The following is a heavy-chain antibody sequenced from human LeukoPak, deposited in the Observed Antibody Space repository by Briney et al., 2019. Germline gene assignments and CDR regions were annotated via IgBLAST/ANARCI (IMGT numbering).Heavy chain of an antibody. Sequence: GGSLRLSCAASGVTFSSYAMHWVRQAPGKGLEYVSAISSNGGSTYYANSVKGRFTISRDNSKNTLYLQMGSLRAEDMAVYYCARAGWEMATSHFDYWGQGTLVTVSS. J-gene: IGHJ4*02. CDR3: ARAGWEMATSHFDY. V-gene: IGHV3-64*01. D-gene: IGHD5-24*01. CDR1: GVTFSSYA. CDR2: ISSNGGST.